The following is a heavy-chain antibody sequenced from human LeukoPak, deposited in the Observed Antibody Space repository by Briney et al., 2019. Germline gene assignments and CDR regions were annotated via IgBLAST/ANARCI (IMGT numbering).Heavy chain of an antibody. Sequence: PGGSLRLSCAASGFTFSTSTMNWVRQAPGKGLEWVSSISSSNDYIYYADSVKGRFTISRDNAKSSLYLQMNSLRAEDTAVYYCARERITGYYYYMDVWGKGTTVTVSS. CDR3: ARERITGYYYYMDV. J-gene: IGHJ6*03. CDR1: GFTFSTST. CDR2: ISSSNDYI. V-gene: IGHV3-21*01. D-gene: IGHD3-16*01.